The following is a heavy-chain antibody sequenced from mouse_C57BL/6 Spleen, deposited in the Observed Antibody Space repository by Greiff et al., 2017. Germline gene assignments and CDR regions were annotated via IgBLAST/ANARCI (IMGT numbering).Heavy chain of an antibody. D-gene: IGHD1-1*01. V-gene: IGHV1-15*01. CDR2: IDPETGGT. CDR3: THYGSPHYYAMDY. J-gene: IGHJ4*01. CDR1: GYTFTDYE. Sequence: QVQLQQSGAELVRPGASVTLSCKASGYTFTDYEMHWVKQTPVHGLEWIGAIDPETGGTAYNQKFKGKAILTADKSSSTAYMELRSLTSEDSAVYYCTHYGSPHYYAMDYWGQGTSVTVAS.